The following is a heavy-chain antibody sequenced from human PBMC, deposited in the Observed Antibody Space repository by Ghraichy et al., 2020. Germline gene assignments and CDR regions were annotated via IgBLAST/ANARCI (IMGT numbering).Heavy chain of an antibody. V-gene: IGHV3-23*01. CDR2: IWGSGGRT. CDR1: GFTFSRYA. D-gene: IGHD2-2*02. Sequence: GGSLRLSCAASGFTFSRYALRFVRQASGKGPEWASAIWGSGGRTSYADSVKGRFTISRDTSKTTLYLQMNSLRAEDTAVYYCAKGSHGYTDSYVDYWGQGTLVTVSS. J-gene: IGHJ4*02. CDR3: AKGSHGYTDSYVDY.